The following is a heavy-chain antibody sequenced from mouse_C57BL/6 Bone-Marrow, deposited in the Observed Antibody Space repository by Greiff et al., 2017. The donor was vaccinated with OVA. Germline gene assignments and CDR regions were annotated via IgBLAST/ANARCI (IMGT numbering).Heavy chain of an antibody. J-gene: IGHJ2*01. D-gene: IGHD3-3*01. V-gene: IGHV1-52*01. CDR1: GYTFTSYW. CDR3: ARGRAPCDY. Sequence: QVQLKQPGAELVRPGSSVKLSCKASGYTFTSYWMHWVKQRPIQGLEWIGNIDPSDSETHYNQKFKDKATLTVDKSSSTAYMQLSSLTSEDSAVYYCARGRAPCDYWGQGTTLTVSS. CDR2: IDPSDSET.